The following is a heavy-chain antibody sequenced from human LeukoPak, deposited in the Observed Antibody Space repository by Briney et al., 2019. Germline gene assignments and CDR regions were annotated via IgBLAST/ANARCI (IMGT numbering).Heavy chain of an antibody. Sequence: ASVKVSCKASGYTFTCYYMHWVRQAPGQGLEWMGWINPNSGGTNYAQKFQGRVTMTRDTSISTAYMELSRLRSDDTAVYYCAREGPLKVGAYSAFDIWGQGTMVTVSS. CDR1: GYTFTCYY. V-gene: IGHV1-2*02. D-gene: IGHD1-26*01. J-gene: IGHJ3*02. CDR2: INPNSGGT. CDR3: AREGPLKVGAYSAFDI.